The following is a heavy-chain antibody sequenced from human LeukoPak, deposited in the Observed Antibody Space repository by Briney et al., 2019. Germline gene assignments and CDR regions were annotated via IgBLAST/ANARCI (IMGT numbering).Heavy chain of an antibody. D-gene: IGHD6-13*01. Sequence: PSETLSLTCTVSGVSISTYYWTWIRQPPGKGLEWVGYVYSSGSTKYNPSLRNRVTISLDTSKNQFSLRLISVTAADTAVYYCARGYSSNWNWFDPWGQGTLVTVSS. J-gene: IGHJ5*02. V-gene: IGHV4-59*01. CDR3: ARGYSSNWNWFDP. CDR1: GVSISTYY. CDR2: VYSSGST.